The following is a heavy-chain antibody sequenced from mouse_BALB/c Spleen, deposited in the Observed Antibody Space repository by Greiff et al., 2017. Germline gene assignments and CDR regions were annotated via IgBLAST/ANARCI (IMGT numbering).Heavy chain of an antibody. CDR3: ARGYRYDGEGYAMDY. V-gene: IGHV1-14*01. CDR1: GYTFTSYV. D-gene: IGHD2-14*01. Sequence: EVQLQQSGPELVKPGASVKMSCKASGYTFTSYVMHWVKQKPGQGLEWIGYINPYNDGTKYNEKFKGKATLTSDKSSSTAYMELSSLTSEDSAVYYCARGYRYDGEGYAMDYWGQGTSVTVSS. J-gene: IGHJ4*01. CDR2: INPYNDGT.